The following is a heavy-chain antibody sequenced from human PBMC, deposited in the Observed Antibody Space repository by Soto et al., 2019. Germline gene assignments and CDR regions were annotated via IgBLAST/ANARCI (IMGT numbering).Heavy chain of an antibody. J-gene: IGHJ4*02. CDR3: ARGGIHYYDSSGHAFDY. V-gene: IGHV1-69*06. CDR2: IIPIFGTA. Sequence: QVQLVQSGAEVKKPGSSVKVSCKASGGTFDIYGFNWARQAPGQGLEWLGTIIPIFGTADYAQKFEGRVSNTADKSTSTAYMELRSLTSEDTAMYYCARGGIHYYDSSGHAFDYWGQGTLITVSS. CDR1: GGTFDIYG. D-gene: IGHD3-22*01.